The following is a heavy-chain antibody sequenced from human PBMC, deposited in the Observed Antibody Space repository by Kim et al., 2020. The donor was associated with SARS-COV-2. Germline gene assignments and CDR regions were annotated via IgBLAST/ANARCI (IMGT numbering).Heavy chain of an antibody. CDR2: T. Sequence: TSYADSVKGRFTISRDTSKNTLYLQMNSLRAEDTAVYYCARNTGEYHFDYWGQGTLVTVSS. CDR3: ARNTGEYHFDY. V-gene: IGHV3-53*01. J-gene: IGHJ4*02. D-gene: IGHD2-2*02.